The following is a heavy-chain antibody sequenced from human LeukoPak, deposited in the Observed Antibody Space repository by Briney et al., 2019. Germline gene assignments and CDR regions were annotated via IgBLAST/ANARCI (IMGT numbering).Heavy chain of an antibody. J-gene: IGHJ6*02. CDR1: GYTFTGYY. Sequence: ASVKVSCKASGYTFTGYYMHWVRQAPGQGLEWMGRINPNSGGTNYAQKFQGRVTMTRDTSISTAYMELSRLRSDDTAVYYCARGNDFWSGLIGYGMDVWGQGTTVTVSS. CDR2: INPNSGGT. V-gene: IGHV1-2*06. CDR3: ARGNDFWSGLIGYGMDV. D-gene: IGHD3-3*01.